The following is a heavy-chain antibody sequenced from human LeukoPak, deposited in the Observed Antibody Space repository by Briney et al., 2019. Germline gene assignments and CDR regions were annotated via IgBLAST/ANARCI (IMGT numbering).Heavy chain of an antibody. CDR2: SYSGGTT. Sequence: GGSLRLSCLASGFTVSSNYMKWVRQAPGKGLDWVSSSYSGGTTYYADSVKGRFIISRDNSKNTLYLQMNSLRVDDTAVYYCARAADGTAGLVQYWGQGTLVSVSS. D-gene: IGHD6-13*01. V-gene: IGHV3-66*01. J-gene: IGHJ1*01. CDR3: ARAADGTAGLVQY. CDR1: GFTVSSNY.